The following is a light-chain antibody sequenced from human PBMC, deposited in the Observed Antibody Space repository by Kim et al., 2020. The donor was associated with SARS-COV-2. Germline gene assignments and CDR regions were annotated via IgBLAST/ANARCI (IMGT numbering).Light chain of an antibody. CDR2: GAS. J-gene: IGKJ1*01. CDR3: QQYGAAPWT. CDR1: QSISSSY. Sequence: SPGERATLSCRASQSISSSYLAWYQQKPGQAPRLLVYGASSRATGIPDKFSGGGSGTDFTLTITGLEPEDFAGYYCQQYGAAPWTFGQGTKVDIK. V-gene: IGKV3-20*01.